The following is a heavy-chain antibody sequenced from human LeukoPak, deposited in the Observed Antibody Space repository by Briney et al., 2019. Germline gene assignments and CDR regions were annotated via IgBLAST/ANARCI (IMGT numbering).Heavy chain of an antibody. V-gene: IGHV3-7*01. Sequence: GGSLRLSCAASGFTFSSYWMSWVRQAPGKGLEWVANIKQDGSEKYYVDSVKGRFTISRDNAKNSLYLQMNSLRAEDTAVYYCAKDEAGYCSSTSCYLFVYWSQGTLVTVSS. CDR1: GFTFSSYW. CDR2: IKQDGSEK. D-gene: IGHD2-2*01. CDR3: AKDEAGYCSSTSCYLFVY. J-gene: IGHJ4*02.